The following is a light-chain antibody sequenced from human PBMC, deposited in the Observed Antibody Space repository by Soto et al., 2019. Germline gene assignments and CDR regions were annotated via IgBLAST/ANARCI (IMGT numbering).Light chain of an antibody. CDR2: EVS. Sequence: QSALTQPASVSGSPGQSITISCTGTSSDVGGYNFVSWYQQLPGKAPKLMIYEVSNRPSGVSNRFSGSKSGTSASLAITGLQAEDEADYYCQSYDSSLSGYVFGTGTKLTVL. CDR1: SSDVGGYNF. CDR3: QSYDSSLSGYV. V-gene: IGLV2-14*01. J-gene: IGLJ1*01.